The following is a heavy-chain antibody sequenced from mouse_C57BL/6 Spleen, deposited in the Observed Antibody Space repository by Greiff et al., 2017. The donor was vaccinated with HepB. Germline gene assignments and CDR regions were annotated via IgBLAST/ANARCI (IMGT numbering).Heavy chain of an antibody. CDR1: GFTFSSYA. V-gene: IGHV5-4*01. CDR3: ARDGGYYGDY. J-gene: IGHJ2*01. CDR2: ISDGGSYT. Sequence: EVKVVESGGGLVKPGGSLKLSCAASGFTFSSYAMSWVRQTPEKRLEWVATISDGGSYTYYPDNVKGRFTISRDNTKNNLYLQMSHLKSEDTAMYYCARDGGYYGDYWGQGTTLTVSS. D-gene: IGHD1-1*01.